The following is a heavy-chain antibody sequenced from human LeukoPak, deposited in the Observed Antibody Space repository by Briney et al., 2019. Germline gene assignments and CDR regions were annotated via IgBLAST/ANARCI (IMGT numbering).Heavy chain of an antibody. Sequence: PGGSLRLSCAASGFTFSSYEMNWVRQAPGKGLEWVSYISSSGSTRTYADSVKGRFTISRDNAKNSLYLEMNSLRAEDTAVYYCAKENVSAVAGNFDFWGQGTLVTVSS. CDR1: GFTFSSYE. V-gene: IGHV3-48*03. CDR2: ISSSGSTR. D-gene: IGHD6-19*01. J-gene: IGHJ4*02. CDR3: AKENVSAVAGNFDF.